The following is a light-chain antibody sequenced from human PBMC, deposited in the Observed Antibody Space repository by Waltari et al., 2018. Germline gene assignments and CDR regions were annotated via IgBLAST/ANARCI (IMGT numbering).Light chain of an antibody. CDR1: STDLASYNL. CDR3: CSYTGSSTSYG. J-gene: IGLJ1*01. V-gene: IGLV2-23*01. CDR2: QAT. Sequence: QSALSQPASVSGSPGQSLTITCTGASTDLASYNLVAWYQPHPNRAPKLIISQATKRPSGISHRFSCAKSGATASLRISGLQADDEADYYCCSYTGSSTSYGCGGGTKVTVL.